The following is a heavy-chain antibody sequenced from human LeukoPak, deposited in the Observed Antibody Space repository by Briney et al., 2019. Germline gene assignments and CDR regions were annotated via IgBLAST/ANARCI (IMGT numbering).Heavy chain of an antibody. CDR3: ARDYGSGSCFDY. CDR1: GFTFSSYE. J-gene: IGHJ4*02. V-gene: IGHV3-48*03. CDR2: ISSGGSTI. Sequence: PGGSLRLSCAASGFTFSSYEMNWVRQAPGKGLEWVSYISSGGSTIYYADSVMGRFTISRDNAKNSLYLQMNSLRAEDTAVYYCARDYGSGSCFDYWGQGTLVTVSS. D-gene: IGHD3-10*01.